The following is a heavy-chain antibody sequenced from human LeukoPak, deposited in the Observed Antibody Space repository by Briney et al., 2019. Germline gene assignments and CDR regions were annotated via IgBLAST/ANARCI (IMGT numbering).Heavy chain of an antibody. CDR2: LYSGGDT. D-gene: IGHD1-1*01. CDR1: GFTVSSSY. CDR3: ARDIWSRFDN. Sequence: GSLRPSCAASGFTVSSSYMSWVRQAPGKGLEWVSVLYSGGDTFYADSVKGRFTISRDNSKNTLYLQMNSLRAEDSAVYYCARDIWSRFDNWGQGTLVTVSS. J-gene: IGHJ4*02. V-gene: IGHV3-53*01.